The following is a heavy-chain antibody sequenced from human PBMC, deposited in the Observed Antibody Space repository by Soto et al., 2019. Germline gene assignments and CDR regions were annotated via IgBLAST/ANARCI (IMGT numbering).Heavy chain of an antibody. Sequence: VQLVQSGAEVKKPGASVKVSCKASGYTFSRSGISWVRQAPGQGLEWMGWISTYNGDTNYAHKVQGRVTMTTDTSTSTAFMELMSLRSDDTAVYYCARSGSVPYYYYGLDVWGQGTTVTVSS. CDR3: ARSGSVPYYYYGLDV. CDR2: ISTYNGDT. CDR1: GYTFSRSG. J-gene: IGHJ6*02. D-gene: IGHD1-26*01. V-gene: IGHV1-18*01.